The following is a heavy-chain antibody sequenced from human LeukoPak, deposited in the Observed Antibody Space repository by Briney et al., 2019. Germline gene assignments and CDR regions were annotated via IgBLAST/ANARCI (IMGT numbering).Heavy chain of an antibody. D-gene: IGHD6-13*01. CDR3: ARGLAAAGLYYYYYMDV. CDR2: INHSGST. J-gene: IGHJ6*03. V-gene: IGHV4-34*01. Sequence: SETLSLTCAVYGGSFSGYYWSWIRQPPGKGLEWIGEINHSGSTNYNPSLKSRVTISVDTSKNQFSLKLSSVTAADTAVYYCARGLAAAGLYYYYYMDVWGKGTTVTVSS. CDR1: GGSFSGYY.